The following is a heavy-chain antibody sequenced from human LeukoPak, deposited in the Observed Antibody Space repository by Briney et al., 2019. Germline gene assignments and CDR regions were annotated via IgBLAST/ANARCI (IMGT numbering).Heavy chain of an antibody. V-gene: IGHV3-9*03. CDR1: GFTFDDYA. D-gene: IGHD2-2*01. CDR2: ISWNSGSI. Sequence: GRSLRLSCAAPGFTFDDYAMHWVRQAPGKGLEWVSGISWNSGSIGYADSVKGRFTISRDNAKNSLYLQMNSLRAEDMALYYCSKDRGYCSSTSCPFDAFDIWGQGTMVTVSS. CDR3: SKDRGYCSSTSCPFDAFDI. J-gene: IGHJ3*02.